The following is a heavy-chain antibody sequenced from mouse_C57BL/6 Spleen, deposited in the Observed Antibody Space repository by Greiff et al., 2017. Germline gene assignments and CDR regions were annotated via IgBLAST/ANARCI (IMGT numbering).Heavy chain of an antibody. CDR2: IYPGDGDT. Sequence: QVQLQQSGAELVKPGASVKISCKASGYAFSSYWMNWVKQRPGKGLEWIGQIYPGDGDTNYNGKFKGKATLTADKSSSTAYMQLSSLTSEYSAVYFCARDEDYEGAWFAYWGQGTLVTVSA. D-gene: IGHD2-4*01. V-gene: IGHV1-80*01. J-gene: IGHJ3*01. CDR1: GYAFSSYW. CDR3: ARDEDYEGAWFAY.